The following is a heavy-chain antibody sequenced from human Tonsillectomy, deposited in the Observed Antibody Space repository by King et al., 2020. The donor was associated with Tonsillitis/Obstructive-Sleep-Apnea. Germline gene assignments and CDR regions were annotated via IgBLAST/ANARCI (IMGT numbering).Heavy chain of an antibody. Sequence: VQLVESGAEVKKPGESLRISCKGSGYSFTSYWISWVRQMPGKGLEWMGTIDPSDSYTNYSPSFQGHVTISADKSITTAYLQWSSLKASDTAMYYCARHCARGGSCDEDYYGMDVWGQGTTVTVSS. J-gene: IGHJ6*02. CDR2: IDPSDSYT. V-gene: IGHV5-10-1*03. CDR3: ARHCARGGSCDEDYYGMDV. CDR1: GYSFTSYW. D-gene: IGHD2-15*01.